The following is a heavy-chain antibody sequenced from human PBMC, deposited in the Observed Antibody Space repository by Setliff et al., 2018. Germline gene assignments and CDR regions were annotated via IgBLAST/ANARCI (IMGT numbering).Heavy chain of an antibody. Sequence: ASVKVSCKASGHTFRNYAFAWVRQAPGQGLEWVGWISVYNGDTNYAQEFQGRVTLTTDTSTSTAYMELRSLTSDDSAFYYCARAPSVELVTIRTNSWFTYWGQGTLVTVSS. J-gene: IGHJ4*02. CDR3: ARAPSVELVTIRTNSWFTY. CDR1: GHTFRNYA. V-gene: IGHV1-18*01. D-gene: IGHD5-18*01. CDR2: ISVYNGDT.